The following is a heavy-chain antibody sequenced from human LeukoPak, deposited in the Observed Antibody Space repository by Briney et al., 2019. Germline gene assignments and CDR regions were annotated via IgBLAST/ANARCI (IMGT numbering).Heavy chain of an antibody. Sequence: SETLSLTCTVSGGSISSYYWSWIRPPPGKGLEWIGYIYYGGSTNYNPSLKSRVTISVDTSKNQFSLKLSSVTAADTAVYYCARAEVRGVIRHYYYYGMDVWGQGTTVTVSS. V-gene: IGHV4-59*01. D-gene: IGHD3-10*01. CDR1: GGSISSYY. CDR3: ARAEVRGVIRHYYYYGMDV. J-gene: IGHJ6*02. CDR2: IYYGGST.